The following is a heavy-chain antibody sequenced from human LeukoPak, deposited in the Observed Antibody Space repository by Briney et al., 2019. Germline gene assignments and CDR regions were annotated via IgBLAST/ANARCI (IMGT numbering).Heavy chain of an antibody. J-gene: IGHJ4*02. Sequence: ASVKVSCKASGYTFTCYYMHWVRQAPGQGLEWMGWINPNSGGTNYARKFQGRVTMTRDTSISTAYMELSRLRSDDTAVYYCARLGYSVLTDYWGQGTLVTVSS. V-gene: IGHV1-2*02. CDR1: GYTFTCYY. CDR2: INPNSGGT. D-gene: IGHD5/OR15-5a*01. CDR3: ARLGYSVLTDY.